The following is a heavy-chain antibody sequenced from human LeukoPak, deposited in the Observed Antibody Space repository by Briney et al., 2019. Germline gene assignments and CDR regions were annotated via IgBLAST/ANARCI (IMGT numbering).Heavy chain of an antibody. D-gene: IGHD6-13*01. CDR2: ISAYNGNT. J-gene: IGHJ4*02. Sequence: GASVKVSCKASGYTFTSYGISWVRQAPGQGLEWMGWISAYNGNTNYAQKLQGRVTMTTDTSTSTAYMELRSLRSDDTAVYYCARGSEDGSSWSHFDYWGQGTLVTVSS. CDR3: ARGSEDGSSWSHFDY. CDR1: GYTFTSYG. V-gene: IGHV1-18*01.